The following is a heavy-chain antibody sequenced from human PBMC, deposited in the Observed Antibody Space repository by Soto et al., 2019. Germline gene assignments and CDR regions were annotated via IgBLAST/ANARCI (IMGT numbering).Heavy chain of an antibody. CDR1: GGSISSVGYY. J-gene: IGHJ4*02. CDR3: ARQGYGAASSGLDY. V-gene: IGHV4-31*03. D-gene: IGHD4-17*01. CDR2: IYYSGST. Sequence: QVQLQESGPGLVKPSQTLSLTCTVSGGSISSVGYYWSWIRQHPGKGLEWIGYIYYSGSTYYNPSLKSRVTRSVDTSKNQFSLKLSSVTAADTAVYYCARQGYGAASSGLDYWGQGTLVTVSS.